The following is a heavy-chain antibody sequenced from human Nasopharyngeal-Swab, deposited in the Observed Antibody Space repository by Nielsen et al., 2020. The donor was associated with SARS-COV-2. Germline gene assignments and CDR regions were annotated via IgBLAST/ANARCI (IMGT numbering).Heavy chain of an antibody. CDR3: ARGDYDILTGYYTGGIY. V-gene: IGHV1-18*01. D-gene: IGHD3-9*01. CDR2: ISAYNGNT. J-gene: IGHJ4*02. Sequence: WVRQAPGQGLEWMGWISAYNGNTNYAQKLQGRVTMTTDTSTSTAYMELRSLRSDDTAVYYCARGDYDILTGYYTGGIYWGQGTLVTVSS.